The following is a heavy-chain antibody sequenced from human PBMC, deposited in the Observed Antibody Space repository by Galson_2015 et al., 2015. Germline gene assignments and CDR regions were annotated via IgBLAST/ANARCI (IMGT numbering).Heavy chain of an antibody. CDR3: ARSSACYDYYRMDV. V-gene: IGHV3-74*01. Sequence: SLRLSCAASGFTFSSYWMHWVRQAPGKGLVWVSRINSDGSSTSYADSVKGRFTISRDNAKNTRYLQMNSLRAEDTAVYYCARSSACYDYYRMDVWGQGTPVTVSS. D-gene: IGHD2-2*01. CDR1: GFTFSSYW. CDR2: INSDGSST. J-gene: IGHJ6*02.